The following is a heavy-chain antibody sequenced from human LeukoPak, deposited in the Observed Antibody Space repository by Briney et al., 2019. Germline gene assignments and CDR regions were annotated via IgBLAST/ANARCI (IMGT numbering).Heavy chain of an antibody. Sequence: SETLSLTCTVSGGSISSSYWSWIRQPPGKGLEWIGYIYYSGTTKYNPSLESRVTISVDTSKSQFSLKVNSVTSADTAIYYCATSYYDYDRWDYWGQGALVTVSS. CDR2: IYYSGTT. CDR3: ATSYYDYDRWDY. J-gene: IGHJ4*02. D-gene: IGHD3-16*01. CDR1: GGSISSSY. V-gene: IGHV4-59*01.